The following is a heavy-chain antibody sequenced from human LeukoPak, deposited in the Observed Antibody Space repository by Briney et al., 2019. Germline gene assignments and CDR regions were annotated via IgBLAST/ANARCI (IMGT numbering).Heavy chain of an antibody. CDR3: ARDAGITMIVVVISSYYYGMDV. D-gene: IGHD3-22*01. V-gene: IGHV3-21*01. J-gene: IGHJ6*02. CDR2: ISSSSSYI. Sequence: GGSLRLSCAASGFTFSSYSMNWVRQAPGKGLEWVSSISSSSSYIYYADLVKGRFTISRDNAKNSLYLQMNSLRAEDTAVYYCARDAGITMIVVVISSYYYGMDVWGQGTTVTVS. CDR1: GFTFSSYS.